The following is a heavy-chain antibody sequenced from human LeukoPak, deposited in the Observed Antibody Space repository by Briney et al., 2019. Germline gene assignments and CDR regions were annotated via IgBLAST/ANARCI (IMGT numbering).Heavy chain of an antibody. CDR2: ISSTDTTT. J-gene: IGHJ4*02. Sequence: GGSLRLSCAASGFTFRNYEMNWVRQAPGKGLEWVSFISSTDTTTYYAYSVRGRFTIFRDNAKNSLYLQMNSLRAEDTGVYYCARDAPGGNYDSSEYNYRAPFDFGGQGIRVTVS. V-gene: IGHV3-48*03. CDR1: GFTFRNYE. CDR3: ARDAPGGNYDSSEYNYRAPFDF. D-gene: IGHD3-22*01.